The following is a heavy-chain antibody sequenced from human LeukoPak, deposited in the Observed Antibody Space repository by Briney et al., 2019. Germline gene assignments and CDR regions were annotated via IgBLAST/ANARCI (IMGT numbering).Heavy chain of an antibody. V-gene: IGHV3-9*03. CDR2: ISWSSGSI. Sequence: GGSLRLSCAASGFTFDDYAMHWDRQAPGKGLEWVSSISWSSGSIGYADSVKGRFTISRDNAKNSLYLQMNSLRAEDMALYYCAKGLYGSGSYYHDAFDIWGQGTMVTVSS. J-gene: IGHJ3*02. CDR3: AKGLYGSGSYYHDAFDI. CDR1: GFTFDDYA. D-gene: IGHD3-10*01.